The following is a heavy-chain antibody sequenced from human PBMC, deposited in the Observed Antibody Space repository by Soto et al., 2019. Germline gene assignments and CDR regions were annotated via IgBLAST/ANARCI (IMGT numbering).Heavy chain of an antibody. CDR1: GGSFKSGSYS. J-gene: IGHJ4*02. Sequence: QVQLQESGPGLVKPSETLSLTCTVSGGSFKSGSYSWSWIRQPPGKGLEWIGYVYHTGRTSYNPSLKSRVSISMDTSKNQFFLNLDSVTAADTAVYFCASDFAYFDSWGQGTLVTVSS. D-gene: IGHD3-3*01. CDR2: VYHTGRT. V-gene: IGHV4-61*01. CDR3: ASDFAYFDS.